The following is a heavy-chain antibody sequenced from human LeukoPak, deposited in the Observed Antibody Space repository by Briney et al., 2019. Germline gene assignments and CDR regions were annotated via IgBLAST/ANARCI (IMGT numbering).Heavy chain of an antibody. CDR1: GGSFSGYY. Sequence: PSETLSLTCAVYGGSFSGYYWSWIRQPPGKGLEWLGEINHSGSTNYNPSLKSRVTISVDTSKNQFSLKLSSVTAADTAVYYCARHPTLKRIPLTLWFDPWGQGTLVTVSS. CDR3: ARHPTLKRIPLTLWFDP. V-gene: IGHV4-34*01. D-gene: IGHD2/OR15-2a*01. J-gene: IGHJ5*02. CDR2: INHSGST.